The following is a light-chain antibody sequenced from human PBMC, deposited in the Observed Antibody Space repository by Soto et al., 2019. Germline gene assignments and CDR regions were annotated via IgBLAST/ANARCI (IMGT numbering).Light chain of an antibody. Sequence: ETVMTQSPATLSVSPGERATLSCRASQSVSSNLAWYQQKPGQAPRLLIFGASTRATGIPARFSGSGSGTEFTLTISSLQSEDFAVYYCQQYYNWPHSITFGQGTRLQIK. J-gene: IGKJ5*01. CDR3: QQYYNWPHSIT. CDR1: QSVSSN. CDR2: GAS. V-gene: IGKV3D-15*01.